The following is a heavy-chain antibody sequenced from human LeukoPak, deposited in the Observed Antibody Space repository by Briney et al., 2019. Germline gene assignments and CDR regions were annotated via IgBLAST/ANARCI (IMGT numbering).Heavy chain of an antibody. D-gene: IGHD6-19*01. J-gene: IGHJ4*02. CDR1: GFTFDDYA. CDR3: AKDISAVAGSFDY. V-gene: IGHV3-9*01. Sequence: GRSLRLSRAASGFTFDDYAMHWVRHAPGKGLEGVSGISWNSGSIGYADSVKGRFTISRDNAKNSLYLQMNSLRAEDTALYYCAKDISAVAGSFDYWGQGTLVTVSS. CDR2: ISWNSGSI.